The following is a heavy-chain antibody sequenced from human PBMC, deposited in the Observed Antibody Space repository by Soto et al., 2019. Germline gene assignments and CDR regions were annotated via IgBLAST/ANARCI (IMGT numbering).Heavy chain of an antibody. D-gene: IGHD3-22*01. J-gene: IGHJ6*02. CDR2: TYYRSKWYN. V-gene: IGHV6-1*01. CDR1: GDSVSSNSAA. CDR3: ARDEATMIVVVTRHDYYGMDV. Sequence: SQTLSLTCVISGDSVSSNSAAWNWIRQSPSRGLEWLGRTYYRSKWYNDYAVSVKSRITINPDTSKNQFSLQLNSVTPEDTAVYYCARDEATMIVVVTRHDYYGMDVWGQGTTVTVSS.